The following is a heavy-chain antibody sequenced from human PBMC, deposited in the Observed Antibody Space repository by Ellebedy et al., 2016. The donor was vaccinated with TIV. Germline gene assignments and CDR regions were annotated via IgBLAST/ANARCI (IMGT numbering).Heavy chain of an antibody. CDR3: AKDYSGLRGLDV. V-gene: IGHV3-66*01. CDR2: ISSGGTT. CDR1: GFTVSSNY. J-gene: IGHJ6*02. Sequence: GGSLRLSCAASGFTVSSNYMSWVRQAPGKGLEWVSVISSGGTTYYADSVKGRFSVSRDNANNTMYLQMNSLRAEDTAIYYCAKDYSGLRGLDVWGQGTTVTVSS. D-gene: IGHD5-12*01.